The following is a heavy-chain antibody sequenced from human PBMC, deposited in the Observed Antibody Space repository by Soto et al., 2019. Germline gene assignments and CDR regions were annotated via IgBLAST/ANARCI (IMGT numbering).Heavy chain of an antibody. J-gene: IGHJ6*02. D-gene: IGHD2-2*01. V-gene: IGHV4-31*03. Sequence: SDTLSLTCTVSGGSISSGGYYWSWIRQHPGKGLEWIGYIYYSGSTYYNPSLKSRVTISVDTSKNQFSLKLSSVTAADTAVYYCARDRGGYQLLFHSFTYYGMDVWGQGTTVTVSS. CDR2: IYYSGST. CDR1: GGSISSGGYY. CDR3: ARDRGGYQLLFHSFTYYGMDV.